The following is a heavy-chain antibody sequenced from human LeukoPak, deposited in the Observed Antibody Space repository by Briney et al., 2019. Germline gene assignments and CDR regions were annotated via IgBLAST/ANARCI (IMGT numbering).Heavy chain of an antibody. CDR2: IWYDGSNK. Sequence: GRSLRLSCAASGFTFSSYGMHWVRQAPGKGLEWVAVIWYDGSNKYYADSVKGRFTISRDNSKNTLYLQMNSLRAEDTAVYYCAREQYLDGDSGYWGQGTLVTVSS. CDR1: GFTFSSYG. CDR3: AREQYLDGDSGY. V-gene: IGHV3-33*01. J-gene: IGHJ4*02. D-gene: IGHD4-11*01.